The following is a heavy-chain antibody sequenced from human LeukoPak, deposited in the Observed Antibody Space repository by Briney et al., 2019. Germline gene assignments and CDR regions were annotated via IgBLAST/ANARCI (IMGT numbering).Heavy chain of an antibody. D-gene: IGHD4-11*01. V-gene: IGHV1-46*01. CDR2: INPYGGST. J-gene: IGHJ3*02. Sequence: ASVKVSCKASGYTFTSYYMHLVRQAPGQGLEWMGIINPYGGSTSYAQKFQGRVTITTDESTSTAYMELSSLRSEDTAVYYCARSKRDPYAFDIWGQGTMVTVSS. CDR1: GYTFTSYY. CDR3: ARSKRDPYAFDI.